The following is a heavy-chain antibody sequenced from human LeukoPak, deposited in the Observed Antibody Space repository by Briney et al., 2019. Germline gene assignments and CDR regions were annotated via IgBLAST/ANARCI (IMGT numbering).Heavy chain of an antibody. CDR3: AKLAGRLSGATFFDY. V-gene: IGHV3-23*01. CDR1: GFIFSSYG. Sequence: GGSLRLSCAAPGFIFSSYGMSWVRQAPGKGLEWVSAISGSGGSTYYADSVKGRFTISRDNSKNTLYLQMNSLRAEDTAVYYCAKLAGRLSGATFFDYWGQGTLVTVSS. J-gene: IGHJ4*02. CDR2: ISGSGGST. D-gene: IGHD1-26*01.